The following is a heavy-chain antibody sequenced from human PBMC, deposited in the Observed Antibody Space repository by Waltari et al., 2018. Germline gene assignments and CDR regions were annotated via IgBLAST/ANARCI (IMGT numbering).Heavy chain of an antibody. Sequence: EVQLVESGGGLVQPGGSLRLSCAASGFTFSSYAMHWVRQAPGKGLEYVSAISSNGGSTYYANSVKGRFTIYRDNSKNTLYLQMGSLRAEDMAVYYCARATPGPDAFDIWGQGTMVTVSS. V-gene: IGHV3-64*01. CDR2: ISSNGGST. J-gene: IGHJ3*02. CDR1: GFTFSSYA. CDR3: ARATPGPDAFDI.